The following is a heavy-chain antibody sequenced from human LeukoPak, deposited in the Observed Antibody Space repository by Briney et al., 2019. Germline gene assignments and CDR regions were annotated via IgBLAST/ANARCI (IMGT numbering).Heavy chain of an antibody. Sequence: SETLSLTCSVSGCSISSSTYYWGWIRLPPGKGLEWIGTSYYSGSTYYSPYLNSRVNISIDTSQNQFSLKLQSVTAADTAVYYCARSQALAAGGNLDYWGQGTLVAVSS. V-gene: IGHV4-39*01. CDR1: GCSISSSTYY. J-gene: IGHJ4*02. CDR2: SYYSGST. D-gene: IGHD3-16*01. CDR3: ARSQALAAGGNLDY.